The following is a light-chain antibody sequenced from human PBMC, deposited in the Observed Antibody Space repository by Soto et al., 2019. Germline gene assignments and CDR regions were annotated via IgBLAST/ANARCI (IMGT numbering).Light chain of an antibody. V-gene: IGLV2-14*01. CDR1: SSDVGGYNY. J-gene: IGLJ2*01. CDR2: DVS. CDR3: SSYPTSSTLI. Sequence: QSALTQPASVSGSPGQSITISCTGTSSDVGGYNYVSWYQQHPGTAPKLMIYDVSNRPSGVSNRFSGSKSGNTASLTISGLQAEDEADYYCSSYPTSSTLIFGGGTKLTVL.